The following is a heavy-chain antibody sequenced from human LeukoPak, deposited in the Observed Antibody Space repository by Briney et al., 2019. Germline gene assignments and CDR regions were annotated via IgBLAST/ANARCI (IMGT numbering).Heavy chain of an antibody. J-gene: IGHJ4*02. D-gene: IGHD1-26*01. V-gene: IGHV3-13*01. Sequence: GGSLRLSCAASGFTFSSYDMHWVRQATGKGLEWVSAIGTAGDTYYPGSVKGRFTISRENAKNSLYLQMNSLRAEDTAVYYCARVPVGASFFDYWGQGTLVTVSS. CDR3: ARVPVGASFFDY. CDR1: GFTFSSYD. CDR2: IGTAGDT.